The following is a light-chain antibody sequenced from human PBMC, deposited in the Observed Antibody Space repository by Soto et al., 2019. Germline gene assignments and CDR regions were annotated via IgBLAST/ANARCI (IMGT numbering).Light chain of an antibody. Sequence: DIQMTQSPSSLSASVGDRVTITCRASQSISNYLNWYQQKPGKAPKVLIYAASSLQSGVPSRFSGSGSGTDFTLTISSLQPEDFATYYCQQSYNTPPTFGQGTKVEIK. V-gene: IGKV1-39*01. J-gene: IGKJ1*01. CDR1: QSISNY. CDR3: QQSYNTPPT. CDR2: AAS.